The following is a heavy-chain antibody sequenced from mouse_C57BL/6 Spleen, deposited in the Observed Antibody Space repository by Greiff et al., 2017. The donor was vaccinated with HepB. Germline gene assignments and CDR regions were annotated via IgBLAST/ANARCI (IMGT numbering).Heavy chain of an antibody. CDR3: ARGGASWFAY. Sequence: DVKLQESGPGMVKPSQSLSLTCTVTGYSITSGYDWHWIRHFPGNKLEWMGYISYSGSTNYNPTLKSRTSITHDTSKNHFFLQLNSVTTEDTATYYCARGGASWFAYWGQGTLVTVSA. D-gene: IGHD6-1*01. CDR2: ISYSGST. CDR1: GYSITSGYD. V-gene: IGHV3-1*01. J-gene: IGHJ3*01.